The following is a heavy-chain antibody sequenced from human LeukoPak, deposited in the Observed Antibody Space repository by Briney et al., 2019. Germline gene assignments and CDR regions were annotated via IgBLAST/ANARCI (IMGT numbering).Heavy chain of an antibody. V-gene: IGHV4-30-4*08. CDR2: IYYSGSP. D-gene: IGHD1/OR15-1a*01. Sequence: SQTLSLTCTVSGGSISSGDYYWSWIRQPPGKGLEWIGYIYYSGSPYYNPSLKSRITISVATSKNQFSLKLSSVTAADTAVYYCARDLPITGTVYPFDIWGQGTMVTVSS. CDR1: GGSISSGDYY. CDR3: ARDLPITGTVYPFDI. J-gene: IGHJ3*02.